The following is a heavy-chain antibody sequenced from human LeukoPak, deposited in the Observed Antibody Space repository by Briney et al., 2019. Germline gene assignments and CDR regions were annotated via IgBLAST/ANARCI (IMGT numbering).Heavy chain of an antibody. D-gene: IGHD2-15*01. Sequence: GGSLRLSCAASGFTFSSYGMHWVRQAPGKGLEWVAFIRYDGSNKYYADSVKGRFTISRDNSKNTLYLQMNSLRAEDTAVYYCAKDLETYCSGGSCYNWFDPWGQGTLVTVSS. CDR1: GFTFSSYG. CDR3: AKDLETYCSGGSCYNWFDP. V-gene: IGHV3-30*02. J-gene: IGHJ5*02. CDR2: IRYDGSNK.